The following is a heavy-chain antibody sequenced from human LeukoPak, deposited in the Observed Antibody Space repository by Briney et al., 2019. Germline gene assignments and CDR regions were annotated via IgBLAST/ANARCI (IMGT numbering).Heavy chain of an antibody. CDR2: IYYSGST. V-gene: IGHV4-39*01. CDR1: GGSISSSSYY. D-gene: IGHD6-6*01. J-gene: IGHJ5*02. Sequence: SETLSLICTVSGGSISSSSYYWGWIRQPPGKGLEWIGSIYYSGSTYYNPSLKSRVTISVDTSKNQFSLKLSSVTAADTAVYYCARGEYSRDWFDPWGQGTLVTVSS. CDR3: ARGEYSRDWFDP.